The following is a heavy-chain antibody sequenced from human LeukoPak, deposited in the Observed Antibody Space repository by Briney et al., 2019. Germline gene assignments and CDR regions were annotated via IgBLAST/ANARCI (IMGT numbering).Heavy chain of an antibody. CDR3: ARKYYYDSSGSFDY. V-gene: IGHV4-4*02. J-gene: IGHJ4*02. D-gene: IGHD3-22*01. Sequence: SETLSLTCAVSGGSISSSNWWSWVRQPPGQGLEWIGEIYHSGSTNYNPSLKSRVTISVDKSKNQFSLKLSSVTAADTAVYYCARKYYYDSSGSFDYWGQGTLVTVSS. CDR1: GGSISSSNW. CDR2: IYHSGST.